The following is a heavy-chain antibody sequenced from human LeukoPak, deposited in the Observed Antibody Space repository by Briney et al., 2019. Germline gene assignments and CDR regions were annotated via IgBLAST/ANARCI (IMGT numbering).Heavy chain of an antibody. CDR3: ARLGYPGEQWLAALDY. CDR2: IYPGDSDT. D-gene: IGHD6-19*01. J-gene: IGHJ4*02. V-gene: IGHV5-51*01. Sequence: GESLKISCKGSGYSFTRYWIGWVRQMPGKGLEWMGIIYPGDSDTRYSPSFQGQVTISADKSISTAYLQWSSLKASDTAMYYCARLGYPGEQWLAALDYWGQGTLVTVSS. CDR1: GYSFTRYW.